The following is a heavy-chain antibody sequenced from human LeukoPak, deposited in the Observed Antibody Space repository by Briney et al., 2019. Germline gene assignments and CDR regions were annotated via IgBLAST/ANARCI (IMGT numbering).Heavy chain of an antibody. J-gene: IGHJ4*02. Sequence: SVKVSCKASGGTFSSYAISWVRQAPGQGLEWMGGIIPIFGTANYAQKFQGRVTITADESTSTAYMELSSLRSEDTAVYYCARSQFEPYIVAAATTFDYWGQGTLVTVSS. CDR3: ARSQFEPYIVAAATTFDY. CDR2: IIPIFGTA. CDR1: GGTFSSYA. D-gene: IGHD6-13*01. V-gene: IGHV1-69*13.